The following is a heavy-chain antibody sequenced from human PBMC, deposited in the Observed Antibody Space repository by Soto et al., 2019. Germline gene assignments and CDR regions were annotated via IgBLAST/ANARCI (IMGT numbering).Heavy chain of an antibody. D-gene: IGHD6-13*01. CDR1: GFTFSNYA. J-gene: IGHJ4*02. Sequence: GGSLRLSCAASGFTFSNYAMTWVRQAPGKGLEWVSVITGSGGGTYFVDSVKGRFTISRDNSKNTVYLQMNSLRAEDTAVYYCAKRPLTAAGFDYWGQGNLVTVSS. CDR2: ITGSGGGT. V-gene: IGHV3-23*01. CDR3: AKRPLTAAGFDY.